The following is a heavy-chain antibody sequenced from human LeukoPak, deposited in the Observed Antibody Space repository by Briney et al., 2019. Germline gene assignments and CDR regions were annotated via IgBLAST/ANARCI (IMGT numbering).Heavy chain of an antibody. CDR1: GGSIFSYY. J-gene: IGHJ4*02. CDR3: ARHLNNCGDDCYIFDY. D-gene: IGHD2-21*01. Sequence: AETLTLTCTVSGGSIFSYYGSWIRQPPEKGLEWMGYNYYSGSTNYNPSLKSRVTISVDTSKNQFSLRVSSVTAADTAVYYCARHLNNCGDDCYIFDYWGQGTLVTVSS. CDR2: NYYSGST. V-gene: IGHV4-59*08.